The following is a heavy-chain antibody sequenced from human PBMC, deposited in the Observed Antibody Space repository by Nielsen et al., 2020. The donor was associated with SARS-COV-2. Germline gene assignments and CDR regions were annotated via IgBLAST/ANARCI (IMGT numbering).Heavy chain of an antibody. V-gene: IGHV4-34*01. CDR2: INHSGST. Sequence: SETLSLTCAVYGGSFSGYYWSWIRQPPGKGLEWIGEINHSGSTNYNPSLKSRVTISVDTSKNQFSLKLSSVTAADTAVYYCARSRPSNQYGRWGQGTLVTVSS. D-gene: IGHD4-17*01. CDR3: ARSRPSNQYGR. J-gene: IGHJ4*02. CDR1: GGSFSGYY.